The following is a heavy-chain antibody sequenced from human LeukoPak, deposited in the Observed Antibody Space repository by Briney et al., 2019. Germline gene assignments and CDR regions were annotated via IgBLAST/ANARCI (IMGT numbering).Heavy chain of an antibody. CDR3: ARGQSIAAPPSRWFDP. CDR1: GGSFSGYY. J-gene: IGHJ5*02. V-gene: IGHV4-34*01. D-gene: IGHD6-6*01. CDR2: INHSGST. Sequence: PSETLSLTCAVYGGSFSGYYWSWIRQPPGKGLEWIGEINHSGSTNYNPSLKSRVTISVDTSKNQFSLKLSSVTVADTAVYYCARGQSIAAPPSRWFDPWGQGTLVTVSS.